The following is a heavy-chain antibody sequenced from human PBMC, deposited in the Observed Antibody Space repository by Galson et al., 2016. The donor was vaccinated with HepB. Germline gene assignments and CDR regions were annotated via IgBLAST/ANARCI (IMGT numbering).Heavy chain of an antibody. J-gene: IGHJ4*02. V-gene: IGHV2-70*17. Sequence: PALVKPTQTLTLTCTFSGFSISTSGMSVSWIRQPPGKALEWLARIDWDGDTFHSTSLKTRLTISRDTSKNQVVLTMTNMDPIDTGTYYCARIYLGDYWNGYSFDYWGQGTLVTVSS. D-gene: IGHD3-3*01. CDR2: IDWDGDT. CDR1: GFSISTSGMS. CDR3: ARIYLGDYWNGYSFDY.